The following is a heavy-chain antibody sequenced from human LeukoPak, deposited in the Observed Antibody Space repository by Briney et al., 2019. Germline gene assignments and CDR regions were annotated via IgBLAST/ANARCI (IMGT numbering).Heavy chain of an antibody. CDR1: GGSISSYY. V-gene: IGHV4-59*08. Sequence: PSETLSLTCTVSGGSISSYYWSWIRQPPGKGLAGMGHIYYSGSTNYNPSLKRRVTISVHTSKNQFSLKLSSVTAADTAVYYCARQYYEILTGYYLDYWGQGTLVTVSS. J-gene: IGHJ4*02. CDR3: ARQYYEILTGYYLDY. CDR2: IYYSGST. D-gene: IGHD3-9*01.